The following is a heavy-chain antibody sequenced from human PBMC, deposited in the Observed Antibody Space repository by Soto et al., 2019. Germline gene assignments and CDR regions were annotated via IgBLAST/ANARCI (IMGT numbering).Heavy chain of an antibody. CDR3: ARGGQLRYLDWLLDY. J-gene: IGHJ4*02. CDR2: INPSGGGT. CDR1: GYTFTSYY. D-gene: IGHD3-9*01. Sequence: QVQLVQSGAEVKKPGASVKVSCKASGYTFTSYYMHCVRQAPGQGLEWMGIINPSGGGTSYAQKFQGRVTMTRDPSTSTVYMELSSLRSEDTAVYYCARGGQLRYLDWLLDYWGQGTLVTVSS. V-gene: IGHV1-46*03.